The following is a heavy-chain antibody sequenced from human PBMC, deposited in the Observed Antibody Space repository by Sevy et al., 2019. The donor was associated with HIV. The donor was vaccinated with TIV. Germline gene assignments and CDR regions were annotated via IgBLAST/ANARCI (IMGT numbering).Heavy chain of an antibody. Sequence: GGSLRLSCAASGFTFSGSAMHWVRQASGKGLEWVGRIRSKANSYATAYAASVNGRFTMSRDNSKNTAYLQMNSLKTEDTAVYYSTSPEYSSSWFNYYYYYGMDVWGQGTTVTVSS. CDR3: TSPEYSSSWFNYYYYYGMDV. V-gene: IGHV3-73*01. D-gene: IGHD6-13*01. J-gene: IGHJ6*02. CDR1: GFTFSGSA. CDR2: IRSKANSYAT.